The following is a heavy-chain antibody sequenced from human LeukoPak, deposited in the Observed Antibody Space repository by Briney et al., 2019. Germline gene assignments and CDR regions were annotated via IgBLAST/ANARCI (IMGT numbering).Heavy chain of an antibody. CDR2: IYNSGST. Sequence: PSETLSLTCTVSGGSISSYYWSWIRQAPGKGPEWIGYIYNSGSTNYNPSLKSRVTISVDTSGNQFSLKLTSVTAADTAVYYCARHSNYYDSSSYYPYFFDYWGQGILVTVSS. D-gene: IGHD3-22*01. J-gene: IGHJ4*02. V-gene: IGHV4-59*08. CDR3: ARHSNYYDSSSYYPYFFDY. CDR1: GGSISSYY.